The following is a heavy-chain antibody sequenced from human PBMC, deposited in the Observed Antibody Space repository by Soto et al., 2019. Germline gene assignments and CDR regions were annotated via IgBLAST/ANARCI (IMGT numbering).Heavy chain of an antibody. V-gene: IGHV4-30-4*01. D-gene: IGHD1-26*01. CDR3: ARWEDYYYYGMDV. J-gene: IGHJ6*02. CDR2: IYYSGST. CDR1: GGSISSGDYY. Sequence: SETLSLTCTVSGGSISSGDYYWSWIRQPPGKGLEWIGYIYYSGSTYYNPSLKSRVTISVDTSKNQFSLKLSSVTAADTAVYYCARWEDYYYYGMDVWGQGTTVTVSS.